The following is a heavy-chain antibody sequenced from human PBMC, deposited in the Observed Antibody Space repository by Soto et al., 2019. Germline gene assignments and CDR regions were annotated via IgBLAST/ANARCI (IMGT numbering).Heavy chain of an antibody. CDR1: GGSINSAEYY. V-gene: IGHV4-30-4*01. D-gene: IGHD3-16*01. J-gene: IGHJ3*02. CDR3: ARQSDAYDAFDI. Sequence: QVQLQESGPGLVKPSQTLSLTCTVSGGSINSAEYYWSWIRQPPGRGLEWIGYIFYSGNAYYNPSLKSRLTISVDTSKNQFTLHLSSVTAAETAVYYCARQSDAYDAFDIWGQGTLVTVSS. CDR2: IFYSGNA.